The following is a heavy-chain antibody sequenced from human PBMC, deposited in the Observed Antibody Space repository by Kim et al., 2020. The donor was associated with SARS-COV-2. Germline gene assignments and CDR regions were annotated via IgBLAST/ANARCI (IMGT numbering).Heavy chain of an antibody. CDR1: GGSISSYY. V-gene: IGHV4-59*01. D-gene: IGHD2-15*01. Sequence: SETLSLTCTVSGGSISSYYWSWIRQPPGKGLEWIGYIYYSGSTNYNPSLKSRVTISVDTSKNQFSLKLSSVTAADTAVYYCARFGDYCSGGSCYWWFDPWGQGTLVTVSS. CDR2: IYYSGST. CDR3: ARFGDYCSGGSCYWWFDP. J-gene: IGHJ5*02.